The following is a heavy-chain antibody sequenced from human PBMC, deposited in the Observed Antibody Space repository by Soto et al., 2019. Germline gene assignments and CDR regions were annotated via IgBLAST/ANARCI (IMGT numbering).Heavy chain of an antibody. V-gene: IGHV3-7*01. CDR3: HLSALIAAAGTPNYDSYYYMDV. Sequence: EVQLVESGGGLVQPGGSLRLSCAASGFTFSSYWMSWVRQAPGKGLEWVANIKQDGSEKYYVDSVKGRFTISRDNAKNTLYLQMNSLRAGDTAVYYCHLSALIAAAGTPNYDSYYYMDVWGKGTTVTVSS. CDR2: IKQDGSEK. J-gene: IGHJ6*03. D-gene: IGHD6-13*01. CDR1: GFTFSSYW.